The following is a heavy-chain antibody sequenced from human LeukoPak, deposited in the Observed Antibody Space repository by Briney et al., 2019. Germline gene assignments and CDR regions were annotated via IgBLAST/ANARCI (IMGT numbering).Heavy chain of an antibody. CDR1: GDSVSSTDAA. Sequence: SQTLSLTCAISGDSVSSTDAAWNWIRQSPSRGFEWLGRTYYRSKWYSDYAVSVKGRITINPDTSKNQFSLHLKSVTPEDSAVYYCARSTGWLNGHWGQGALVTVSS. V-gene: IGHV6-1*01. J-gene: IGHJ4*02. CDR2: TYYRSKWYS. CDR3: ARSTGWLNGH. D-gene: IGHD2-8*02.